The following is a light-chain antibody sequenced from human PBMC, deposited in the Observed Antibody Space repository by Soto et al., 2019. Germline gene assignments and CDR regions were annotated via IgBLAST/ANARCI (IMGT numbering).Light chain of an antibody. V-gene: IGLV2-14*01. CDR2: EVS. CDR3: ASLTTTSFV. J-gene: IGLJ1*01. CDR1: SSDFGAYNL. Sequence: QSALTQPASVSGSPGQSITISCTGTSSDFGAYNLVSWYQHHPGKAPKLLISEVSNRPSGVSDRLSGSKSGNTASLAISGLQAEDEADYYCASLTTTSFVFGTGTKVTVL.